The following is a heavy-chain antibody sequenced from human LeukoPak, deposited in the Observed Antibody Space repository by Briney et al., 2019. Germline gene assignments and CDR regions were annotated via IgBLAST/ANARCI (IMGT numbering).Heavy chain of an antibody. CDR1: GFTFSSYG. J-gene: IGHJ4*02. Sequence: GRSLRLSCAASGFTFSSYGMHWVRQAPGKGLEWVAVISYDGSNKYYADSVKGRFTISRDNSKNTLYLQMNSLRAEDTAVYYCAKGYCSSTSCYVFVFAEFDYWGQGTLVTVSS. CDR2: ISYDGSNK. CDR3: AKGYCSSTSCYVFVFAEFDY. V-gene: IGHV3-30*18. D-gene: IGHD2-2*01.